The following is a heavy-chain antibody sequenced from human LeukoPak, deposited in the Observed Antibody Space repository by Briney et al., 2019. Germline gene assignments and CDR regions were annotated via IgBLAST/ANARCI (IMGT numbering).Heavy chain of an antibody. V-gene: IGHV3-23*01. J-gene: IGHJ6*02. Sequence: GGSLRPSCAASGFTFSSYAMSWVRQAPGKGLGWVSAISGSGGSTYYADSVKGRFTISRDNSKNTLYLQMNSLRAEDTAVYYCAKDLTITMIVVVRNYGMDVWGQGTTVTVSS. CDR1: GFTFSSYA. D-gene: IGHD3-22*01. CDR2: ISGSGGST. CDR3: AKDLTITMIVVVRNYGMDV.